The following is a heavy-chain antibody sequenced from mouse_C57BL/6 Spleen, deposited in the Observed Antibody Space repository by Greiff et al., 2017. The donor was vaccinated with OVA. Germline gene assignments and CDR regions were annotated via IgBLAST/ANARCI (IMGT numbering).Heavy chain of an antibody. D-gene: IGHD1-1*01. CDR2: LWSGGST. J-gene: IGHJ3*01. V-gene: IGHV2-2*01. CDR3: ARNSYGSSSAWFAY. Sequence: VKLVESGPGLVQPSQSLSITCTVSGFSLSSYGVHWVRQSPGKGLGWLGVLWSGGSTDYHAAFISRLSIIKDNSKSQVFFKMNSLQADDTAIYYCARNSYGSSSAWFAYWGQGTLVTVSA. CDR1: GFSLSSYG.